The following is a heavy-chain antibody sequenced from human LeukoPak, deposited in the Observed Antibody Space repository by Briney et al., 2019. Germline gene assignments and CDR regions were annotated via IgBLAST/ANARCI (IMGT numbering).Heavy chain of an antibody. CDR3: ARGRWELLRNWFDP. CDR1: GGSISSYY. J-gene: IGHJ5*02. D-gene: IGHD1-26*01. CDR2: IYYSGST. V-gene: IGHV4-59*12. Sequence: SETLSLTCTVSGGSISSYYWSWIRQPPGKGLEWIGYIYYSGSTNYNPSLKSRVTISVDTSKNQFSLKLSSVTAADTAVYYCARGRWELLRNWFDPWGQGTLVTVSS.